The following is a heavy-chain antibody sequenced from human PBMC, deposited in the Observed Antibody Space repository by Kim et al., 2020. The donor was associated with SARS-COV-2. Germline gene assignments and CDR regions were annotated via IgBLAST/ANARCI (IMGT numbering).Heavy chain of an antibody. J-gene: IGHJ6*01. Sequence: SETLSLTCTVSGVSISSYYWSWIRQPAGKGLEWIGRIHTSGSTNYNPSSTSRVTISVETSKNQIPLTLNSGTAAATAVFYYAWARLLRAAAIHDYYGMDV. CDR3: AWARLLRAAAIHDYYGMDV. CDR1: GVSISSYY. V-gene: IGHV4-4*07. D-gene: IGHD6-25*01. CDR2: IHTSGST.